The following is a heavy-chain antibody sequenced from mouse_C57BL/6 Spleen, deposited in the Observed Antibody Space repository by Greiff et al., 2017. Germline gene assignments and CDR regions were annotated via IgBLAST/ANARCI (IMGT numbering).Heavy chain of an antibody. CDR2: IYPGDGDT. D-gene: IGHD2-3*01. CDR3: ARIYDGYCGLDY. CDR1: GYTFTDYY. V-gene: IGHV1-80*01. Sequence: QVQLQQSGAELVRPGASVKLSCKASGYTFTDYYINWVKQRPGKGLEWIGQIYPGDGDTNYNGKFKGKATLTADESSSTAYMQLSSLTSEDSAVYFCARIYDGYCGLDYWGQGTTLTVSS. J-gene: IGHJ2*01.